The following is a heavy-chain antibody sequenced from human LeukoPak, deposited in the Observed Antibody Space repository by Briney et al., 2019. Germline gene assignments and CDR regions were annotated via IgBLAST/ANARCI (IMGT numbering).Heavy chain of an antibody. CDR2: INSDGSST. V-gene: IGHV3-74*01. CDR3: AKACSIIAVAQDY. D-gene: IGHD6-19*01. J-gene: IGHJ4*02. CDR1: GFTFSSYW. Sequence: GGSLRLSCAASGFTFSSYWMHWVRQAPGKGLVWVSRINSDGSSTSYADSVKGRFTISRDNAKNTLYLQMNSLRAEDTAVYYCAKACSIIAVAQDYWGQGTLVTVSS.